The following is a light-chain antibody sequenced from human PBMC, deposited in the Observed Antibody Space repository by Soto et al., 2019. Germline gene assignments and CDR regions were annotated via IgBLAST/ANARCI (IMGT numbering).Light chain of an antibody. J-gene: IGLJ1*01. Sequence: QSALTQPASVSGSPGQSITISCTGTSSDVGAYNYVSWYQQHPGRAPKLMIYEVSDRPSGVSNRFSGSKSGNTASLTISGLQAEDEADYYCTSYTTSTYAFGNGTKVTVL. CDR1: SSDVGAYNY. CDR3: TSYTTSTYA. CDR2: EVS. V-gene: IGLV2-14*01.